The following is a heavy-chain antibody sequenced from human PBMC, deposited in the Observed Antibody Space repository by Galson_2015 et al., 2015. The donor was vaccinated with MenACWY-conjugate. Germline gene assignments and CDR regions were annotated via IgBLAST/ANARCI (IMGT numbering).Heavy chain of an antibody. Sequence: SLRLSCAASGFIFNTYWMHWVRQAPGKGLVWVSRINPGGSSTTYADSVKDRFTISRDNAKNTLYLQMNSLRPEDTAVFYCAETRGASFYFDSWGQGTLVTVSS. CDR2: INPGGSST. V-gene: IGHV3-74*01. J-gene: IGHJ4*02. CDR1: GFIFNTYW. CDR3: AETRGASFYFDS. D-gene: IGHD1-26*01.